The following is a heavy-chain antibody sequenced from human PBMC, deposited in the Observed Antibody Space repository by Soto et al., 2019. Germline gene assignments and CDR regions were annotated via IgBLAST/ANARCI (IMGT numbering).Heavy chain of an antibody. CDR1: GCSINSYY. CDR3: AREAGADYYYSMDL. J-gene: IGHJ6*02. Sequence: AXETLSLTCTVSGCSINSYYWSWIRQAPGKGLDWIGYIYYSGSATYNPSFKSRVTISVDTSKNQFSLRLSSVTAADTAVYYCAREAGADYYYSMDLWGQGTTVTVSS. D-gene: IGHD3-10*01. CDR2: IYYSGSA. V-gene: IGHV4-59*12.